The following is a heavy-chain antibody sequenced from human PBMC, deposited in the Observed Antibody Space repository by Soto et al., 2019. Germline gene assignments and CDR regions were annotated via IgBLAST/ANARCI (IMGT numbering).Heavy chain of an antibody. CDR3: AREYTTWPLAYGLDV. V-gene: IGHV3-21*01. CDR2: ISSRSDI. Sequence: GGSLRLSCVGSGFTFSTYSINWVRQAPGKGLEWVSSISSRSDIYYADSVKGRFTISRDNAKNSVSLQMNSLRAEDTAVYYCAREYTTWPLAYGLDVWGQGTTVTVSS. J-gene: IGHJ6*02. CDR1: GFTFSTYS. D-gene: IGHD1-26*01.